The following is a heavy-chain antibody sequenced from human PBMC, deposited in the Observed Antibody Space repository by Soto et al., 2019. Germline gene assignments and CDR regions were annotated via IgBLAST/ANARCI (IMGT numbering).Heavy chain of an antibody. CDR1: GGSISSYY. Sequence: QVQLQESGPGLVKPSETLSLTCTVSGGSISSYYWSWIRQPPGKGLEWIGYIYYSGSTNYNPSLKSRVTISVDTSKNQFSLKLSSVTAADTAVYYCARSSGYDFDYWGQGTLVTVSS. D-gene: IGHD5-12*01. CDR2: IYYSGST. V-gene: IGHV4-59*08. J-gene: IGHJ4*02. CDR3: ARSSGYDFDY.